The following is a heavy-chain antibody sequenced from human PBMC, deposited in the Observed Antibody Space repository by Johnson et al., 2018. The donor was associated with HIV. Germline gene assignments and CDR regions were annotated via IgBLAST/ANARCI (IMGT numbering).Heavy chain of an antibody. CDR1: GFTFSSYA. D-gene: IGHD3-22*01. J-gene: IGHJ3*02. CDR2: ISYDGSNK. V-gene: IGHV3-30*04. CDR3: ARDKGYYYDSSGSRNAFDI. Sequence: QVQLVESGGGVVQPGRSLRLSCAASGFTFSSYAMHWVRQAPGKGLEWVAVISYDGSNKYYADSVKGRFTISRDNSKNTLYLQMNSLRAEDTAVYYCARDKGYYYDSSGSRNAFDIWGQGTMVTVSS.